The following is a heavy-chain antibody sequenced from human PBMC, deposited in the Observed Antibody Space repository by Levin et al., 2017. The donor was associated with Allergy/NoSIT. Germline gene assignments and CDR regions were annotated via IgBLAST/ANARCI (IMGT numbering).Heavy chain of an antibody. D-gene: IGHD2/OR15-2a*01. V-gene: IGHV3-23*01. CDR1: GFTFSSFA. J-gene: IGHJ4*02. CDR2: IGATNGRT. CDR3: AKEAGIVLGGDY. Sequence: PGGSLRLSCAASGFTFSSFAMTWVRQAPGKGLEWVSAIGATNGRTYYADSVKGRFTISRDNSKNTLYLQMNSLGAEDTALYYCAKEAGIVLGGDYWGQGTLVTVSS.